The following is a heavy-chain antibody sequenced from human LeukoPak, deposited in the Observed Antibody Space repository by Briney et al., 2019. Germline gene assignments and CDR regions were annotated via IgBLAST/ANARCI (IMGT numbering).Heavy chain of an antibody. CDR3: ARGADYDAFDI. CDR1: GFTFSSCA. Sequence: GGSLRLSCAASGFTFSSCAMSWVRQAPGKGLEWVSSISSSSSYIYYADSVKGRFTISRDNAKNSLYLQMNSLRAEDTAVYYCARGADYDAFDIWGQGAMVTVSS. D-gene: IGHD4-11*01. V-gene: IGHV3-21*01. CDR2: ISSSSSYI. J-gene: IGHJ3*02.